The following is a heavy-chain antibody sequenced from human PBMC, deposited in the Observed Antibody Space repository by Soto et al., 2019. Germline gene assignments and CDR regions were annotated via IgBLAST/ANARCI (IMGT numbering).Heavy chain of an antibody. CDR2: ISGSGGST. V-gene: IGHV3-23*01. Sequence: GGCVRLSCAASGVTFSRYAMSWVRQAPGKGLERVSAISGSGGSTYYADSVKGRFTISRDNSKNTLYLQMNSLRAEDTAVYYCAYSSTPFHYWGQGTLVTVSS. J-gene: IGHJ4*02. CDR1: GVTFSRYA. D-gene: IGHD6-13*01. CDR3: AYSSTPFHY.